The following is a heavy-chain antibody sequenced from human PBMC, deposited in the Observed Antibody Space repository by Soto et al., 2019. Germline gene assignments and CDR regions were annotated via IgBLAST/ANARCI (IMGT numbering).Heavy chain of an antibody. Sequence: GASVKVSCKASGVAFSSYASSWVQQAPRQGLEWMGGIIPIFGTANYAQKFQGRVTITADESTSTAYMELSSLRSEDTAVYYCARDPLRGYSYGIYGMDVWGQRTTVTVSS. CDR1: GVAFSSYA. V-gene: IGHV1-69*01. CDR2: IIPIFGTA. D-gene: IGHD5-18*01. CDR3: ARDPLRGYSYGIYGMDV. J-gene: IGHJ6*02.